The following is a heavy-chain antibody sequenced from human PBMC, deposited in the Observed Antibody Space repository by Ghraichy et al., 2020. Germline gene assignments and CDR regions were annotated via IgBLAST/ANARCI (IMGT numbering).Heavy chain of an antibody. CDR1: GGSISSYY. D-gene: IGHD3-10*01. V-gene: IGHV4-59*08. CDR2: IFYSGST. CDR3: ARHSMVRGVIITPPLD. Sequence: SETLSLTCTVSGGSISSYYWSWIRQPPGKGLEWIGYIFYSGSTNYNPSLKSRVTISVDTSQNQFSLKLSSVTAADTAVYYCARHSMVRGVIITPPLDWGQGTLVTVSS. J-gene: IGHJ4*02.